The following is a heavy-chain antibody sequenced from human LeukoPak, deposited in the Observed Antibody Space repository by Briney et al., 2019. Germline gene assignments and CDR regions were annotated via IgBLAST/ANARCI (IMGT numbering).Heavy chain of an antibody. CDR3: AKTPRYCSGGSCYGGYFDY. CDR2: ISGSGGST. J-gene: IGHJ4*02. CDR1: GFTFSSYA. Sequence: GGSLRLSCAASGFTFSSYAMSWVRQAPGKGREWVSAISGSGGSTYYADSVKGRVTISRDNSKNTLYLQMNSLRAEDAAVYYCAKTPRYCSGGSCYGGYFDYWGQGTLVTVSS. D-gene: IGHD2-15*01. V-gene: IGHV3-23*01.